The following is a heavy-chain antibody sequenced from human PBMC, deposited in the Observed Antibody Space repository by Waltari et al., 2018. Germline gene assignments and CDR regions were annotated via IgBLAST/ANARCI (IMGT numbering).Heavy chain of an antibody. CDR1: GGSISSHY. CDR2: IYYSGST. V-gene: IGHV4-59*11. J-gene: IGHJ6*04. CDR3: ARGGSAGSSVYMDV. Sequence: QVQLQESGPGLVKPSETLSLTCTVSGGSISSHYWSWIRQPPGKGLEWIGYIYYSGSTKYTPSLKSRVTISVDTSKNQFSLKLSSVTAADTAVYYCARGGSAGSSVYMDVWGKGTTVTVSS. D-gene: IGHD6-6*01.